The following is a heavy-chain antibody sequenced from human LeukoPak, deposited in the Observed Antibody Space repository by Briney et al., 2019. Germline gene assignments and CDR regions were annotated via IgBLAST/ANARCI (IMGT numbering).Heavy chain of an antibody. D-gene: IGHD3-22*01. CDR3: ARSMSITMIVVVTYYYMDV. V-gene: IGHV3-48*03. CDR1: GFTFSSYE. Sequence: GGSLRLSCAASGFTFSSYEMNWVRQAPGKGLEWVSYISSSGSTIYYADSVKGRFTISRDNAKNSLYLQMNSLRAEDTAVYYCARSMSITMIVVVTYYYMDVWGKGTTVTVSS. CDR2: ISSSGSTI. J-gene: IGHJ6*03.